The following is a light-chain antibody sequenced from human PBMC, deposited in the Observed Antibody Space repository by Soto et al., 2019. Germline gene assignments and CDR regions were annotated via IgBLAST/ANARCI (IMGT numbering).Light chain of an antibody. CDR3: QQRSNWIT. J-gene: IGKJ4*01. Sequence: ETVLTQSPATLSLSPGERATLSCRASQSVSSYLAWYQQKPGQAPRLLIYDASNRATGIPARFSGSGSGTDFTLTISSLEPEEFAVYYCQQRSNWITFGGGTKVEIK. V-gene: IGKV3-11*01. CDR2: DAS. CDR1: QSVSSY.